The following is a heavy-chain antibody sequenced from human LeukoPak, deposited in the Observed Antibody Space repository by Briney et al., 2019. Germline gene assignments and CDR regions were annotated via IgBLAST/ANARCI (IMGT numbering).Heavy chain of an antibody. CDR3: AKETALVVITYFDY. V-gene: IGHV3-23*01. CDR1: GFTFSSDA. CDR2: ISGSGGST. J-gene: IGHJ4*02. Sequence: GGALRLSCAASGFTFSSDAMSWVRQAPGKGLEWVPSISGSGGSTYYADSVKGRFTISRDNSKNTLYLQVNRLRPEDTAVYYCAKETALVVITYFDYWGQGTLVTVSS. D-gene: IGHD3-22*01.